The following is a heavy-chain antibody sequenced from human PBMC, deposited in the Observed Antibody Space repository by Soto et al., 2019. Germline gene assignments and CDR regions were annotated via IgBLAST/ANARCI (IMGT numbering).Heavy chain of an antibody. CDR2: ISAYNGDT. J-gene: IGHJ6*03. D-gene: IGHD6-6*01. Sequence: QVQMLQSGAEVKKPGASVKVSCKASGYTFTNYGITWVRHAPGQGLEWMGWISAYNGDTHYTQILQGRVTMTTDTSTSTAYVELRGLRSNDTAVYYWARVRQLVGYFYYYMDVWGKGTTVTVSS. V-gene: IGHV1-18*01. CDR1: GYTFTNYG. CDR3: ARVRQLVGYFYYYMDV.